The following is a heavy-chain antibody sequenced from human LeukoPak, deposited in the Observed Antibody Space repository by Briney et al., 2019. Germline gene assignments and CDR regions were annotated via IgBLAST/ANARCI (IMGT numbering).Heavy chain of an antibody. D-gene: IGHD2-2*01. Sequence: PGGSLRLSCAASGFTFSSYSMNWVRQALGKGLEWVSSISSSSSYIYYADSVKGRFTISRDNAKNSLYLQMNSLRVEDTAVYYCAADCSSTSCPHFFDYWGQGTLVTVSS. CDR3: AADCSSTSCPHFFDY. V-gene: IGHV3-21*01. J-gene: IGHJ4*02. CDR1: GFTFSSYS. CDR2: ISSSSSYI.